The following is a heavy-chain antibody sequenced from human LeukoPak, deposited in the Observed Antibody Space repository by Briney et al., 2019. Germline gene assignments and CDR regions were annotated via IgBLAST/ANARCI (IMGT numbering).Heavy chain of an antibody. CDR3: ASILRSSSGYYFDY. J-gene: IGHJ4*02. CDR2: IYSGDTT. V-gene: IGHV3-66*01. D-gene: IGHD2-15*01. Sequence: GGSLSLTFAASGFSVTTNDMSCVRQAPGKGLHWVSVIYSGDTTFYADSVRGKFTISRDNSKNTLYLQMNSLRAEDTAVYYCASILRSSSGYYFDYWGQGTLVTVSS. CDR1: GFSVTTND.